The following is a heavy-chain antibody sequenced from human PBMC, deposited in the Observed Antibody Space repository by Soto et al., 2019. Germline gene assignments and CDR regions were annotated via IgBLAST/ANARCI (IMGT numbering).Heavy chain of an antibody. D-gene: IGHD1-26*01. CDR2: ISSSSSYT. J-gene: IGHJ4*02. CDR3: ARDTPDRIVGATLYYFDY. Sequence: GGSLRLSCAASGFTFSDYYMSWIRQAPGKGLEWVSYISSSSSYTNYADSVKGRFTISRDNAKNSLYLQMNSLRAEDTAVYYCARDTPDRIVGATLYYFDYWGQGTLVTVSS. CDR1: GFTFSDYY. V-gene: IGHV3-11*06.